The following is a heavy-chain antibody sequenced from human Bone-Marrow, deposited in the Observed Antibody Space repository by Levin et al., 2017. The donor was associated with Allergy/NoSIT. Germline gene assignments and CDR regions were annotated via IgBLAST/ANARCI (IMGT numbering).Heavy chain of an antibody. CDR2: ISGGSSRI. D-gene: IGHD3-16*01. Sequence: ASETLSLTCAASGLSFSNYDMNWVRQAPGKGLEWVSSISGGSSRIYYADSVKGRFTISRDNAKNSLYLQMNSLRVEDTAVYYCASWAMFYYDGSDFDYFYYGMDVWGQGTTVTVSS. CDR3: ASWAMFYYDGSDFDYFYYGMDV. V-gene: IGHV3-21*06. CDR1: GLSFSNYD. J-gene: IGHJ6*02.